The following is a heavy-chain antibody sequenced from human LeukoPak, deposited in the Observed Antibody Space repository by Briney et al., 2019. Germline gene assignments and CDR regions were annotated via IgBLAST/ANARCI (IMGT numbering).Heavy chain of an antibody. Sequence: GGSLRLSCEASGLTFSRYWMHWVRQPPGGGLVWVSRINPDGSTTKYADSVKGRFTISRDNAKNTLYLQMNSLGVEDTATYHCATGAGSGNNRPPDVFDIWGQGALVTVSS. CDR1: GLTFSRYW. CDR2: INPDGSTT. V-gene: IGHV3-74*01. J-gene: IGHJ3*02. CDR3: ATGAGSGNNRPPDVFDI. D-gene: IGHD5-24*01.